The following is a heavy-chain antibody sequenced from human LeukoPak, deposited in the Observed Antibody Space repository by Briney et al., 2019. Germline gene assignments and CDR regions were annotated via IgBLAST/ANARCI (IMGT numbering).Heavy chain of an antibody. Sequence: NSSETLSLTCSVAGGSMSFYYWSWIRQPPGKGLEWIGYVSYSGSTNYSPSLKSRVTISVDTSKNQFSLKLTSVTAADTAVYYCARGDGYVSNWGQGTLVTVSS. CDR2: VSYSGST. V-gene: IGHV4-59*01. D-gene: IGHD2-2*03. CDR3: ARGDGYVSN. J-gene: IGHJ4*02. CDR1: GGSMSFYY.